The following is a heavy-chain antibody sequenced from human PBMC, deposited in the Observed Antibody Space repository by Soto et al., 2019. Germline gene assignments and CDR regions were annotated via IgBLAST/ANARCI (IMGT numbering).Heavy chain of an antibody. J-gene: IGHJ4*02. D-gene: IGHD5-12*01. Sequence: QVQLVQSGAEVKKPGSSVKVSCKASGGTFSSYTISWVRQAPGQGLEWMGRIIPILGIANYAQKFQGRVTITADKSTSTAYMELSSLRSEDTAVYYCARSRDGYDCVAYWGQGTLVTVSP. CDR1: GGTFSSYT. CDR2: IIPILGIA. V-gene: IGHV1-69*02. CDR3: ARSRDGYDCVAY.